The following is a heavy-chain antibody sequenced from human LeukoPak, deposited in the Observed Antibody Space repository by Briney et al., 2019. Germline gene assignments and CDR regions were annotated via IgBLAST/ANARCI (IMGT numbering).Heavy chain of an antibody. J-gene: IGHJ5*02. CDR3: ARDTGHT. CDR1: GFTFRDYT. CDR2: ISKSGTYI. D-gene: IGHD4-17*01. V-gene: IGHV3-21*01. Sequence: GGSLRLSCAASGFTFRDYTMNWVCQAPGKGLEWVSAISKSGTYIKYADSVKGRFTVSRDNAKNSLFLQMNSLRVEDTAVYYCARDTGHTWGQGTLVTVSS.